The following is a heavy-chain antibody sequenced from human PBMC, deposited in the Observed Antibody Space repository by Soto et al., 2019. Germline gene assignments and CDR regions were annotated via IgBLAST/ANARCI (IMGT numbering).Heavy chain of an antibody. J-gene: IGHJ5*02. CDR1: GGSISSGDYY. CDR2: IYYSGST. V-gene: IGHV4-30-4*01. Sequence: PSETLSLTCTVSGGSISSGDYYWSWIRQPPGKGLEWIGYIYYSGSTYYNPSLKSRVTISVDTSKNQFSLKLSSVTVADTAVYYCARGPTYYYDSSGYYHNWFDPWGQGTLVTVSS. D-gene: IGHD3-22*01. CDR3: ARGPTYYYDSSGYYHNWFDP.